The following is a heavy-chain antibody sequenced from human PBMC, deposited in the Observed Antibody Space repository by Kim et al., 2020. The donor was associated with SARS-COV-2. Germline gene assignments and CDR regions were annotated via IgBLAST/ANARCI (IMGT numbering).Heavy chain of an antibody. J-gene: IGHJ4*02. V-gene: IGHV3-33*06. D-gene: IGHD4-17*01. CDR1: GFTFSSYA. CDR2: IWYDGSNK. Sequence: GGSLRLSCAASGFTFSSYAMHWVRQAPGKGLEWVAVIWYDGSNKYYADSVKGRFTISRDNSKNTLYLQMNSLRAEDTAVYYCAKGSYGDETYFDYWGQGTLVTVSS. CDR3: AKGSYGDETYFDY.